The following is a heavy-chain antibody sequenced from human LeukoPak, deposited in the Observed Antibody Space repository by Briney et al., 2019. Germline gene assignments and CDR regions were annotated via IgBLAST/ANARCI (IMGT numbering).Heavy chain of an antibody. V-gene: IGHV4-59*01. CDR3: ATTGILAAAGSLAFDI. J-gene: IGHJ3*02. CDR1: GGSISSYY. D-gene: IGHD6-13*01. Sequence: SETLSLTCTVSGGSISSYYWSWIRQPPGKGLEWIGYIYYSGSTNYNPSLKSRVTISVDTSKNQFSLKLSSVTAAGTAVYYCATTGILAAAGSLAFDIWGQGTMVTVSS. CDR2: IYYSGST.